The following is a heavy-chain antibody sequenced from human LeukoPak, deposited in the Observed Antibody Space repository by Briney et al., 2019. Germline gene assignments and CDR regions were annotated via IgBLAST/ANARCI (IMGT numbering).Heavy chain of an antibody. D-gene: IGHD3-10*01. J-gene: IGHJ6*02. Sequence: ETLSLTCTVSGGSISSYYWSWIRQPPGKGLEWIGFIYYSGSTNYNPSLKSRVTISVDTSKNQFSLKLSSVTAADTAVYYCARDSDYYYGMDVWGQGTTVTVSS. CDR2: IYYSGST. V-gene: IGHV4-59*01. CDR1: GGSISSYY. CDR3: ARDSDYYYGMDV.